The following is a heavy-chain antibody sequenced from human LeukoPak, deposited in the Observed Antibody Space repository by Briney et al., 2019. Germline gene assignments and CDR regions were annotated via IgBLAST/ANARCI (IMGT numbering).Heavy chain of an antibody. CDR1: GGSISSINW. CDR3: ARKYYSGSGAICGMDV. D-gene: IGHD3-10*01. J-gene: IGHJ6*02. V-gene: IGHV4-4*02. Sequence: SETLSLTPTVPGGSISSINWWSGARQPPRKGPDWSGESCHSGISKHKPTLKRRVTISIDKSKNQFSLELNSVTAADTAVYYCARKYYSGSGAICGMDVWGQGTRVTVSS. CDR2: SCHSGIS.